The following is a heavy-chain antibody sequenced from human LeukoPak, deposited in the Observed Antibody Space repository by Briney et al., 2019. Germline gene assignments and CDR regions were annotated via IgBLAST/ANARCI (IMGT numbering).Heavy chain of an antibody. D-gene: IGHD2-2*01. Sequence: SETLSLTCTVSGGSISSYYWSWIRQPAGKGLEWIGRIYTSGSTNYNPSLKSRVTMSVDTSKNQFSLKLSSVTAADTAVYYCARDPMTVPAAINAFDIWGQGTMVTVSS. CDR1: GGSISSYY. J-gene: IGHJ3*02. V-gene: IGHV4-4*07. CDR3: ARDPMTVPAAINAFDI. CDR2: IYTSGST.